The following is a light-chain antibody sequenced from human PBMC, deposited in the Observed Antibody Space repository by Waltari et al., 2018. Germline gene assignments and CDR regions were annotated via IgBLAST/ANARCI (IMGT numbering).Light chain of an antibody. V-gene: IGKV1-5*01. Sequence: DIQMTQSPSTLSASVGDRATITCRASQSISSRLAWYQQKPGKAPKLLIYDASSLESGVPSRFSGSGSGTEFTLTISSLQPDDFATYYCQQYNSYRTFGQGTKVEIK. J-gene: IGKJ1*01. CDR1: QSISSR. CDR3: QQYNSYRT. CDR2: DAS.